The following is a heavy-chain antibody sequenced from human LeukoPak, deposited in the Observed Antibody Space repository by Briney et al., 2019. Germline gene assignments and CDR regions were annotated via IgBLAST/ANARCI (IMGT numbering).Heavy chain of an antibody. CDR3: ARSLGWDQLPYYFDY. Sequence: ASVKVSCKVSGYTLTELSMHWVRQAPGKGLEWMGGFDPEDGETIYAQKFQGRVTMTEDTSTDTAYMELRSLRSDDTAVYYCARSLGWDQLPYYFDYWGQGTLVTVSS. V-gene: IGHV1-24*01. D-gene: IGHD2-2*01. J-gene: IGHJ4*02. CDR1: GYTLTELS. CDR2: FDPEDGET.